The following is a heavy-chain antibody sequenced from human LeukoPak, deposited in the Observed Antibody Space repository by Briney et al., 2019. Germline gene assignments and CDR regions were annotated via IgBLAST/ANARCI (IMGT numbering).Heavy chain of an antibody. CDR2: IYYSGST. J-gene: IGHJ5*02. V-gene: IGHV4-59*08. D-gene: IGHD3-10*01. CDR1: GGSISSYY. CDR3: ARSINLGSGRGRVEFDP. Sequence: PLETLSLTCTVSGGSISSYYWSWIRQPPGKGLEWIGYIYYSGSTNYNPSLKSRVTISVDTSKNQFSLKLSSVTAADTAVYYCARSINLGSGRGRVEFDPWGQGTLVTVSS.